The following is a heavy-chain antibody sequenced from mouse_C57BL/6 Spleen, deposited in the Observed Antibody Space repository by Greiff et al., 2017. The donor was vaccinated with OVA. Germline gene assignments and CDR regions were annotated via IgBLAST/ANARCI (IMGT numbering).Heavy chain of an antibody. CDR2: IYPSDSET. CDR1: GYTFTSYW. D-gene: IGHD2-2*01. J-gene: IGHJ1*03. V-gene: IGHV1-61*01. CDR3: ARAVTGGYFEV. Sequence: QVQLKQPGAELVRPGSSVKLSCKASGYTFTSYWMDWVKQRPGQGLEWIGNIYPSDSETHYNQKFKDKATLTVDKSSSTAYMQLSSLTSEDSAVYYCARAVTGGYFEVWGTGTTVTVSS.